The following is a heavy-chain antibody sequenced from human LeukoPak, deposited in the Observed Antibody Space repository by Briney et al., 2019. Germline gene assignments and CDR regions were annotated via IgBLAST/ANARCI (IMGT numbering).Heavy chain of an antibody. V-gene: IGHV4-34*01. D-gene: IGHD2-8*01. Sequence: SETLSLTCAVYGGSFSGYYWSWIRQPPGKGLEWIGEINHSGSTNYNPSLKSRVTISVDTSKNQFSLKLSSVTAADTAVYYCARRYGTRNWYFDPWGRGTLVTVSS. J-gene: IGHJ2*01. CDR1: GGSFSGYY. CDR3: ARRYGTRNWYFDP. CDR2: INHSGST.